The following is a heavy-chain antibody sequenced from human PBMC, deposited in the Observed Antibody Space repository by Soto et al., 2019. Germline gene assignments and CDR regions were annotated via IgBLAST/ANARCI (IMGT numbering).Heavy chain of an antibody. CDR3: AKEEGYCGGGSCFRSAFDL. CDR1: GFDLSRYS. CDR2: IFNYDDSQ. Sequence: EVQLVESGGRLVKPGGSLRLSCAASGFDLSRYSIGWGRQAPGKGLEWVSFIFNYDDSQYYADSEKGRFAISRDNAKNSVYLQMNSLRAEDTAVYYCAKEEGYCGGGSCFRSAFDLWGQGTVVTVSS. J-gene: IGHJ3*01. V-gene: IGHV3-21*01. D-gene: IGHD2-15*01.